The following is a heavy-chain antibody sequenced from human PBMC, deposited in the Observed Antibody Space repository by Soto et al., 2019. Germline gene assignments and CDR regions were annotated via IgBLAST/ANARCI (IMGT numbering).Heavy chain of an antibody. V-gene: IGHV3-7*03. D-gene: IGHD6-13*01. CDR3: ARDRRVAASKKIAAAGTGGMDV. CDR1: GFTFSSYW. Sequence: GGSLRLSCAASGFTFSSYWMSWVRQAPGKGLEWVANIKQDGSEKYYVDSVKGRFTISRDNAKNSLYLQMNSLRAEDTAVYYCARDRRVAASKKIAAAGTGGMDVWDQGTTVTVSS. CDR2: IKQDGSEK. J-gene: IGHJ6*02.